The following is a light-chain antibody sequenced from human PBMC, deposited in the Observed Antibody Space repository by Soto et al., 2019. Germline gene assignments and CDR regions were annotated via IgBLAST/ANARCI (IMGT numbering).Light chain of an antibody. Sequence: DIQRTQSPSTLSGSVGDRVTLTCRASQSISSWLAWYKQKPGKAPKLLSYKASSLETGVPSRFRGSGSGTEFTLTISSLQPDDFETYYCQQYKSYSLTFGGGTKVDIK. CDR2: KAS. J-gene: IGKJ4*01. CDR1: QSISSW. V-gene: IGKV1-5*03. CDR3: QQYKSYSLT.